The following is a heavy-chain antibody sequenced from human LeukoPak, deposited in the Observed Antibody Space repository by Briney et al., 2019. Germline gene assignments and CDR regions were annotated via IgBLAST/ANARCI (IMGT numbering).Heavy chain of an antibody. Sequence: SETLSLTCTVPGGSISSYYWSWIRQSPGKGLEWIGYIYYSGNTNYNPSLKSRVTISIDTSKNHFSLRLSSVTAADTAVYYCARVGDGTFDIWGRGTMVIVSS. J-gene: IGHJ3*02. CDR2: IYYSGNT. CDR3: ARVGDGTFDI. CDR1: GGSISSYY. D-gene: IGHD3-16*01. V-gene: IGHV4-59*01.